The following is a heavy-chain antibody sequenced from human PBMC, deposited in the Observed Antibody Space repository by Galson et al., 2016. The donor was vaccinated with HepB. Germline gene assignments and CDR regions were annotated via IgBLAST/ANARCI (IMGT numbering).Heavy chain of an antibody. D-gene: IGHD4-23*01. J-gene: IGHJ4*02. CDR1: GYSFTSYW. CDR3: ARHPGTGGGNYRFYY. V-gene: IGHV5-51*01. Sequence: HSGAEVKKPGESLKISCKGSGYSFTSYWIGWVRQMPGKGLEWMGISSPGAYDTRSSPSFQGPVTISADKSISTAYLQWSSLKASDTAMYYCARHPGTGGGNYRFYYWGQGTLVTVSS. CDR2: SSPGAYDT.